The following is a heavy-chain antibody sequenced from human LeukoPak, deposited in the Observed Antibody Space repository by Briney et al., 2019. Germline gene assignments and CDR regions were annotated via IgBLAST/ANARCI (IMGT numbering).Heavy chain of an antibody. D-gene: IGHD2-2*01. V-gene: IGHV5-51*01. Sequence: GESLKISCKGSGYSFISHWIGWVRQMPGKGLEWMGIIYPGDSDTRYSPSFQGQVTISADKSISTAYLQWGSLKASDSAMYYCARLESYPYWGQGTLVTVSS. CDR3: ARLESYPY. J-gene: IGHJ4*02. CDR1: GYSFISHW. CDR2: IYPGDSDT.